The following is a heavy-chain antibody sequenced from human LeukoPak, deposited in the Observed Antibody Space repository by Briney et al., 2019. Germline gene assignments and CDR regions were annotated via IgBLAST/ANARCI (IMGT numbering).Heavy chain of an antibody. D-gene: IGHD3-10*01. CDR1: GFTFNNYG. CDR2: ISSSSSYI. V-gene: IGHV3-21*01. Sequence: GGSLRLSCAASGFTFNNYGMGWVRQAPGKGLEWVSSISSSSSYIYYADSVKGRFTISRDNAKNSLYLQMNSLRAEDTAVYYCARDRGGYFDYWGQGTLVTVSS. CDR3: ARDRGGYFDY. J-gene: IGHJ4*02.